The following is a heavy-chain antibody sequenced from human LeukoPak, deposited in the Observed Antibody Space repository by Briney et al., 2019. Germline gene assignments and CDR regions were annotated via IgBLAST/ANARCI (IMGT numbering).Heavy chain of an antibody. CDR2: IYYSGST. CDR3: ARTMIVYQTDRRYFDY. CDR1: GGSISSGGYY. D-gene: IGHD3-22*01. V-gene: IGHV4-31*03. J-gene: IGHJ4*02. Sequence: SETLSLTCTVSGGSISSGGYYWSWIRQHPGKGLEWIGYIYYSGSTYYNPSLKSRVTISVDTSKNQFSLKLSSVTAADTAVYYCARTMIVYQTDRRYFDYWGQGTLVTVSS.